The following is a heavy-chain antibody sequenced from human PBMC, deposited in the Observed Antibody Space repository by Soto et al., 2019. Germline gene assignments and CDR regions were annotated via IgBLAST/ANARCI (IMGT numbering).Heavy chain of an antibody. D-gene: IGHD6-6*01. Sequence: SETLSLTCTVSGGSISSSSYYWGWIRQPPGKGLEWIGSIYYSGSTYYNPSLKSRVTISVDTSKNQFSLKLSSVTAADTAVYYCARHLHSSSSGGHYYYYYYMDVWGKGTTVTVSS. CDR1: GGSISSSSYY. J-gene: IGHJ6*03. CDR3: ARHLHSSSSGGHYYYYYYMDV. V-gene: IGHV4-39*01. CDR2: IYYSGST.